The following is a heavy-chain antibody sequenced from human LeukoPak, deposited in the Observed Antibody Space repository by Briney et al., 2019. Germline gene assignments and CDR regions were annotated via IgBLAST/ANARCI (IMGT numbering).Heavy chain of an antibody. CDR3: ARATYYDILTIFDY. CDR1: GDSINSYY. D-gene: IGHD3-9*01. Sequence: SETLSLTCTVSGDSINSYYWSWVRQPPGKGLEWIGYIYYSGSTNYNPSLKSRVTISVDTSKNQFSLKLSSVTAADTAVYYCARATYYDILTIFDYWGQGTLVTVSS. J-gene: IGHJ4*02. CDR2: IYYSGST. V-gene: IGHV4-59*13.